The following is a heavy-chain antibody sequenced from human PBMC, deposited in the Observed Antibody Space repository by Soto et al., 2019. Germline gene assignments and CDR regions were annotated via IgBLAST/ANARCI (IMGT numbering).Heavy chain of an antibody. CDR3: ARGIGGYFDY. CDR2: IYYSGST. Sequence: SETLSLTCTVSGGSISSSSYYWGWIRQPPGKGLEWIGSIYYSGSTYYNPSLKSRVTISVDTSKSQFSLKLSSVTAADTAVYYCARGIGGYFDYWGQGSLVTSPQ. D-gene: IGHD2-21*01. CDR1: GGSISSSSYY. J-gene: IGHJ4*02. V-gene: IGHV4-39*01.